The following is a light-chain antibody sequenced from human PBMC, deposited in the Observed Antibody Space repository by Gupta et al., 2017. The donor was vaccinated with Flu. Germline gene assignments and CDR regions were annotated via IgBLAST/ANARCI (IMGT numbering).Light chain of an antibody. CDR3: QQYGSSLGYT. CDR1: QSVSSSY. Sequence: EIVLTQSPGTLSLSPGERATLSCRASQSVSSSYLAWYQQKPGQAPRLLIYGASSRATGIPDRFSGSGFGTDFTLIISRLEPEDFAVYYCQQYGSSLGYTFGQGTKLEIK. J-gene: IGKJ2*01. V-gene: IGKV3-20*01. CDR2: GAS.